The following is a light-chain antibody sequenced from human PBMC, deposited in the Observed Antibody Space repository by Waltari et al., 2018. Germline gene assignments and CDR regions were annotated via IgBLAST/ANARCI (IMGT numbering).Light chain of an antibody. CDR2: GAS. V-gene: IGKV3-20*01. J-gene: IGKJ3*01. Sequence: ELVLPQSPATLSSSPGDRATLSCRASQSVSSSYLAWYQQKPGQAPRLLIYGASSRATGIPDRFSGSGSGTDFTLTISRLEPEDFAVYYCQQYGSSPFGFGPGTKVDIK. CDR1: QSVSSSY. CDR3: QQYGSSPFG.